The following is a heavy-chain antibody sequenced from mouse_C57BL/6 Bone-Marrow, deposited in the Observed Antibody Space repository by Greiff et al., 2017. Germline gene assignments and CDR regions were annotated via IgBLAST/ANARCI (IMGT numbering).Heavy chain of an antibody. CDR1: GFTFSSYA. J-gene: IGHJ4*01. D-gene: IGHD2-4*01. CDR3: ARNYYDYDDYAMDY. V-gene: IGHV5-4*03. CDR2: ISDGGSYT. Sequence: EVKLVESGGGLVKPGGSLKLSCAASGFTFSSYAMSWVRQTPEKRLEWVATISDGGSYTYYPDNVKGRFTISRDNAKNNLYLQMSHLKSEDTAMYYCARNYYDYDDYAMDYWGQGTSVTVSS.